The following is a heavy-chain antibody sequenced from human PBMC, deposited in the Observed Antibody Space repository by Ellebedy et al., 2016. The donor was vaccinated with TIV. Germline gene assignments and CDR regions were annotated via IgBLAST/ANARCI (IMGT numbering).Heavy chain of an antibody. Sequence: GESLKISCAASGFTFSSYWMSWVRQAPGKGLEWVANIKQDGSEKYYVDSVKGRFTISRDNAKNSLYLQMNSLRAEDTAVYYCARGWEGWFDPWGQGTLVTVSS. CDR2: IKQDGSEK. CDR3: ARGWEGWFDP. CDR1: GFTFSSYW. D-gene: IGHD1-26*01. V-gene: IGHV3-7*01. J-gene: IGHJ5*02.